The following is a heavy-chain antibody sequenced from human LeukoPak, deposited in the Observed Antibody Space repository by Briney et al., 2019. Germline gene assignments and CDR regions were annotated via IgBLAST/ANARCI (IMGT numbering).Heavy chain of an antibody. D-gene: IGHD5-12*01. CDR2: ISSSSSYI. Sequence: GGSLRLSCAASGFTFSSYSMNWVRQAPGKGLEWVSSISSSSSYIYYADSVKGRFTISRDNAKNSLYLQMNSLRAEDTAVYYCARDASGWMNAFDIWGQGTMVTVSS. J-gene: IGHJ3*02. CDR3: ARDASGWMNAFDI. V-gene: IGHV3-21*01. CDR1: GFTFSSYS.